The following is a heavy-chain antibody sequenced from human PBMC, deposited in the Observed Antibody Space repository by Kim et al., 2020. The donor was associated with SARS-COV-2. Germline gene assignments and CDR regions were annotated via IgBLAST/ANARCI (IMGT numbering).Heavy chain of an antibody. J-gene: IGHJ6*02. CDR3: ASMVRGGIRGRMDV. Sequence: SETLSLTCAVYGGSFSGYYWSWIRQPPGKGLEWIGEINHSGSTNYNPSLKSRVTISVDTSKNQFSLKLSSVTAADTAVYYCASMVRGGIRGRMDVWGHGT. V-gene: IGHV4-34*01. D-gene: IGHD3-10*01. CDR1: GGSFSGYY. CDR2: INHSGST.